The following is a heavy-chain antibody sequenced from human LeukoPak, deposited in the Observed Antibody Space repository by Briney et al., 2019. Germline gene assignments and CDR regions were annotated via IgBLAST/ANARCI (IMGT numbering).Heavy chain of an antibody. Sequence: PGGSLRLSCAASGLTFDDYAMHWVRHAPGKGLEWVSLISWDGGSTYYADSVKGRFTISRDNSKNSLYLQMNSLRAEDTALYYCAKNQRFLEWLLYDWGQGTLVTVSS. CDR1: GLTFDDYA. J-gene: IGHJ4*02. V-gene: IGHV3-43D*03. D-gene: IGHD3-3*01. CDR3: AKNQRFLEWLLYD. CDR2: ISWDGGST.